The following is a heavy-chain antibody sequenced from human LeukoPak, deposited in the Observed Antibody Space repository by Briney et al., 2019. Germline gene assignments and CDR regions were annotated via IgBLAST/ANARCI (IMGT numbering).Heavy chain of an antibody. V-gene: IGHV4-34*01. CDR1: GFTFSSYS. CDR2: VNHSGST. Sequence: GSLRLSCAASGFTFSSYSMNWVRQAPGKGLEWIGEVNHSGSTNYNPSLKSRVTISVDTSKNQFSLKLSSVTAADTAVYYCARGRNTYFGYWGQGTLVTVSS. J-gene: IGHJ4*02. CDR3: ARGRNTYFGY. D-gene: IGHD1-14*01.